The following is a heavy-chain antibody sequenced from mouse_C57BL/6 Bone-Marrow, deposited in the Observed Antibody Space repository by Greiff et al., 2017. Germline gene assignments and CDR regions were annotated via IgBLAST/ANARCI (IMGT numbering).Heavy chain of an antibody. CDR3: ARLYDAMDY. D-gene: IGHD2-3*01. CDR1: GYTFTSYG. CDR2: IYPRSGNT. Sequence: VKLQQPGAELVMPGASVKLSCKASGYTFTSYGISWVKQRTGQGLEWIGEIYPRSGNTYYNEKFKGKATLTADKSSSTAYMELRSLTSEDSAVYFCARLYDAMDYWGQGTSVTVSS. V-gene: IGHV1-81*01. J-gene: IGHJ4*01.